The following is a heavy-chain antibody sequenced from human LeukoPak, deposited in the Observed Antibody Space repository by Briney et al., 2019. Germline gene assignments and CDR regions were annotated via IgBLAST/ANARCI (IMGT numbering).Heavy chain of an antibody. CDR2: IDWDDDK. V-gene: IGHV2-70*11. CDR3: ARVRSIAAAEDY. J-gene: IGHJ4*02. D-gene: IGHD6-13*01. CDR1: GFSLSTSGMC. Sequence: SGPTLVNPTQTLTLTCTFSGFSLSTSGMCVSWIRQPPGKALEWLARIDWDDDKYYSTSLKTRLTISKDTSKNQVVLTMTNMDPVDTAAYYRARVRSIAAAEDYWGQGTLVTVSS.